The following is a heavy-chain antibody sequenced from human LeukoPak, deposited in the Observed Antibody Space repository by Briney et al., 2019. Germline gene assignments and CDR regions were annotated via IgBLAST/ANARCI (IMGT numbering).Heavy chain of an antibody. CDR1: GFSFSDYY. V-gene: IGHV3-11*01. CDR3: ARVYYGSGSPRHFDY. Sequence: GGSLRLSCAASGFSFSDYYVSWIRQAPGKGLECVSYISSRGTTIYYADSVKGRFTISRDNAKNSLYLQMSSLRAEDTAVYYCARVYYGSGSPRHFDYWGQGTLVTVSS. D-gene: IGHD3-10*01. CDR2: ISSRGTTI. J-gene: IGHJ4*02.